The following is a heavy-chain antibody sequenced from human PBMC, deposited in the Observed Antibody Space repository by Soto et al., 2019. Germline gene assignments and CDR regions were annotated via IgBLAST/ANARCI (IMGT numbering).Heavy chain of an antibody. CDR2: LSYDGSNK. V-gene: IGHV3-30-3*01. CDR3: ARDFYYGSGSYPGY. Sequence: PGGSLRLSCTASGFTFSTYVIHWVRQAPGKGLEWVAVLSYDGSNKYYADSVKGRFTISRDNSKATLYLQMNSLRAEDTAVYYCARDFYYGSGSYPGYWGQGTLVTVSS. J-gene: IGHJ4*02. D-gene: IGHD3-10*01. CDR1: GFTFSTYV.